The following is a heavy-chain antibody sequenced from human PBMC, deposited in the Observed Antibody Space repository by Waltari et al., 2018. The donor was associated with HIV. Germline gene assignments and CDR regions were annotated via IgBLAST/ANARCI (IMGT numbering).Heavy chain of an antibody. V-gene: IGHV3-7*01. J-gene: IGHJ6*02. CDR1: GFTFSSHW. CDR3: VRENDFGTIFFNYYYAMDV. Sequence: MQLVESGGGLVQRGGSLRLSCAASGFTFSSHWMGWVRQAPGTALEWVANIKDDGNEKYYVNSVRGRSTISRDNANNSLYLEMNRLRDEDTAVYYCVRENDFGTIFFNYYYAMDVWGQGTSVTVSS. D-gene: IGHD3-3*01. CDR2: IKDDGNEK.